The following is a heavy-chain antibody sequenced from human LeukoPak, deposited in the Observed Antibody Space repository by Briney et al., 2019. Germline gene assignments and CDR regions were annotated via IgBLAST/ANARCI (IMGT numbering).Heavy chain of an antibody. D-gene: IGHD5-18*01. CDR2: ISWDGTNS. J-gene: IGHJ4*02. CDR3: AKARKRGYAYGSVDF. V-gene: IGHV3-43*01. CDR1: GFTFDDYT. Sequence: SGGSLRLSCAASGFTFDDYTMHWVRQAPAKGLEWVSLISWDGTNSFYADSVKGRFTVSRDKNKKSLYLQMNSLRPDDTAFYYCAKARKRGYAYGSVDFWGQGTLVTVSS.